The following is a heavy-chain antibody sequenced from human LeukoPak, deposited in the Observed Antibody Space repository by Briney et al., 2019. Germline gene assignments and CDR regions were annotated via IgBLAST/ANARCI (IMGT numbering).Heavy chain of an antibody. CDR1: GFIFRNYG. CDR2: IYSGGST. V-gene: IGHV3-53*01. CDR3: ARDGSYLDY. Sequence: GGSLRLSCAASGFIFRNYGMHWVRQAPGKGLEWVAVIYSGGSTYYADSVKGRFTISRDNSKNTLYLQMNSLRAEDTAVYYCARDGSYLDYWGQGTLVTVSS. J-gene: IGHJ4*02.